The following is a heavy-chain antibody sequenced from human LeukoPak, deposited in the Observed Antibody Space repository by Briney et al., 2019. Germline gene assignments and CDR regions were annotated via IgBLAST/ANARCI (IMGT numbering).Heavy chain of an antibody. CDR3: ARDRVGAINPDY. CDR1: GYTFTGYY. CDR2: ITPNSGDT. Sequence: ASVKVSCKPSGYTFTGYYIHWMRLAPGQGLEWMGRITPNSGDTIYAQKFQGRVTMTTDTSISTAYMELSSLRSDDTAVYYCARDRVGAINPDYWGQGTLVTVSS. V-gene: IGHV1-2*06. J-gene: IGHJ4*02. D-gene: IGHD1-26*01.